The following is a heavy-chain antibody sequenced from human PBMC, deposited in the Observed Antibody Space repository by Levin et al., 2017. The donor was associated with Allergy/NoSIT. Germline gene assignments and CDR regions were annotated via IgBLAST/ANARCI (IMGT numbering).Heavy chain of an antibody. J-gene: IGHJ4*02. CDR3: ARVLTAIWVYYFDY. CDR1: GGSISSSSYY. Sequence: GSLRLSCTVSGGSISSSSYYWGWIRQPPGKGLEWIGSIYYSGSTYYNPSLKSRVTISVDTSKNQFSLKLSSVTAADTAVYYCARVLTAIWVYYFDYWGQGTLVTVSS. D-gene: IGHD3-9*01. CDR2: IYYSGST. V-gene: IGHV4-39*07.